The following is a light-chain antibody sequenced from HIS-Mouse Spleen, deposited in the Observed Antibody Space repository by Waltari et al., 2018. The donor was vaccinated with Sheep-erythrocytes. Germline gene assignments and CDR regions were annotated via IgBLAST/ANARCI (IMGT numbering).Light chain of an antibody. V-gene: IGLV2-23*01. J-gene: IGLJ3*02. CDR1: SSYVGSDNR. CDR3: CSYAGSSTPWV. Sequence: QSALTQPASVSGSPGQSITISCTGTSSYVGSDNRVSWYQQHPGKAPKLMIYEGSKRPSGVSNRFSGSKSGNTASLTISGLQAEDEADYYCCSYAGSSTPWVFGGGTKLTVL. CDR2: EGS.